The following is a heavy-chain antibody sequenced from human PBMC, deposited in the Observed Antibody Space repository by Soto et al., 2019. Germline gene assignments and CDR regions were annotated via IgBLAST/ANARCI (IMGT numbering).Heavy chain of an antibody. CDR1: GYTFTDYY. CDR2: VEPEDGET. D-gene: IGHD1-7*01. CDR3: ATDPRSITGTTRKDWFDP. Sequence: EVQLVQSGAEVKKPGATVKISCKVSGYTFTDYYMHWVQQAPGKGLEWMGLVEPEDGETIYAEKFQGRVTITADTSTDTAYMELSSLRSEDTAVYYCATDPRSITGTTRKDWFDPWGQGTLVTVSS. J-gene: IGHJ5*02. V-gene: IGHV1-69-2*01.